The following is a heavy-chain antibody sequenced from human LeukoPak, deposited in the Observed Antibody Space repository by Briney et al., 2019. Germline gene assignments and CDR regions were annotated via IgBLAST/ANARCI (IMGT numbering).Heavy chain of an antibody. D-gene: IGHD3-9*01. CDR3: AREARYYDILTGYYLFYFDY. Sequence: SVKVSCKASGGTFSSYAISWVRQAPVQGLEWMGGIIPIFGTANYAQKFQGRVTITADESTSTAYMELSSLRSEDTAVYYCAREARYYDILTGYYLFYFDYWGQGTLVTVSS. V-gene: IGHV1-69*01. J-gene: IGHJ4*02. CDR2: IIPIFGTA. CDR1: GGTFSSYA.